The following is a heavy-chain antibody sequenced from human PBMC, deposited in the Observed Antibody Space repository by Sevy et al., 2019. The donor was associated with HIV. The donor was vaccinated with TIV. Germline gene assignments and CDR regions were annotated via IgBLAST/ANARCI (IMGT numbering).Heavy chain of an antibody. J-gene: IGHJ3*02. CDR1: GFTFSNYW. Sequence: GGSLRLSCAASGFTFSNYWMSWVRQAPGTGLEWVANIKQGGSEKYYVDSVKGRFTISRDNAKSSLYLQMNSLRVEDMAVYYCAREGDNRAFDIWGQGTMVTVSS. CDR3: AREGDNRAFDI. CDR2: IKQGGSEK. V-gene: IGHV3-7*01. D-gene: IGHD2-21*02.